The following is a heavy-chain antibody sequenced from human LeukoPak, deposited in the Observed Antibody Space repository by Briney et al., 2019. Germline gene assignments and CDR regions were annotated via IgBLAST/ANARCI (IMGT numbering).Heavy chain of an antibody. V-gene: IGHV3-53*01. CDR2: IYSGGST. Sequence: GGSLRLSCAASGFTVSSNYMSWVRQAPGKGLEWVSVIYSGGSTYYADSVTGRFTVSRDNSKNTVDLQMNNLRVDDTAIYYCAKDHANTPVVTNWGQGILVSVSS. J-gene: IGHJ4*02. CDR1: GFTVSSNY. D-gene: IGHD2-21*02. CDR3: AKDHANTPVVTN.